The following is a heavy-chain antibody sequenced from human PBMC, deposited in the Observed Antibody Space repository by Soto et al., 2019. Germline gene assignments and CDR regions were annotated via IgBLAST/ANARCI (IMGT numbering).Heavy chain of an antibody. Sequence: QVQLVQSGAEVKKPGSSVKLSCKASGYNFIDYYIYWLRQAPGQRPEWMGMINPSSGATNYAQKFQGRVTVTRDTSTSTAYLELSSLRSEDAAVYYCAKYCGRDCRHFDAWGQGTLVTVSS. D-gene: IGHD2-21*02. CDR2: INPSSGAT. V-gene: IGHV1-46*01. J-gene: IGHJ4*02. CDR3: AKYCGRDCRHFDA. CDR1: GYNFIDYY.